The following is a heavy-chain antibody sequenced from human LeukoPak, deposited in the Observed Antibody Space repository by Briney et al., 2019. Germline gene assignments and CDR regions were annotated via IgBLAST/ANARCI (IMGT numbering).Heavy chain of an antibody. Sequence: GGSLRLACAASGFTFSSYEMNWVRQAPGKGLEWVSQTSSSGGAIYYADSVKGRFTISRDNAKNSLYLQMNSLRVEDTAVYYCARYGYGGGFDYWGQGTLVTVSS. CDR3: ARYGYGGGFDY. CDR1: GFTFSSYE. J-gene: IGHJ4*02. CDR2: TSSSGGAI. D-gene: IGHD5-18*01. V-gene: IGHV3-48*03.